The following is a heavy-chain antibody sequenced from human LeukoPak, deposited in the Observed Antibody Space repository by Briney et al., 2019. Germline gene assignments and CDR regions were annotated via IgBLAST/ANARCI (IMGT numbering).Heavy chain of an antibody. Sequence: SSETLSLTCAVYGGSFSDYFWSWIRQPPGKGLEWIGEISHSGSTYYNPSLKSRVTISVDTSKNQFSLKLSSVTAADTAVYYCARAPQYGIDYWGQGTLVTVSS. D-gene: IGHD2-2*01. CDR2: ISHSGST. V-gene: IGHV4-34*09. CDR1: GGSFSDYF. CDR3: ARAPQYGIDY. J-gene: IGHJ4*02.